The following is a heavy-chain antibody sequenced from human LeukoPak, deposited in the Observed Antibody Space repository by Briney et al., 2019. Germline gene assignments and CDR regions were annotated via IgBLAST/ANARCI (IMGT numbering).Heavy chain of an antibody. V-gene: IGHV4-38-2*02. J-gene: IGHJ5*02. CDR1: GYSISSGYY. D-gene: IGHD3-22*01. Sequence: SETLSLTCTVSGYSISSGYYWGWIRQPPGKGLEWIGSIYYSGNTYYNASLKSQVSISIDTSKNQFSLRLTSVTAADTAVYYCARPYDSSAYYYLWGQGTLVTVSS. CDR3: ARPYDSSAYYYL. CDR2: IYYSGNT.